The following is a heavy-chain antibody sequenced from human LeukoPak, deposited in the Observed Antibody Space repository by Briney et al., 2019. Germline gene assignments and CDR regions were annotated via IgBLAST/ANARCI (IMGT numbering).Heavy chain of an antibody. CDR2: IYYSGST. J-gene: IGHJ4*02. Sequence: SETLSLTCTISGGPISSSSYYWGWVRQPPGKGLEWIGSIYYSGSTYYNPSLKSRVTISVDTSKNQFSLRLTSVTAADTAVYYCATWLQMHFWGQGTLVTVSS. CDR3: ATWLQMHF. V-gene: IGHV4-39*07. D-gene: IGHD5-24*01. CDR1: GGPISSSSYY.